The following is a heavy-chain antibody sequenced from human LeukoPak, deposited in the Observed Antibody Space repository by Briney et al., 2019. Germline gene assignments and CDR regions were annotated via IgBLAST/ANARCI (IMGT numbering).Heavy chain of an antibody. J-gene: IGHJ4*02. D-gene: IGHD2-21*01. CDR3: AKDGGDIDNWGYRYS. Sequence: PGGSLRLSCTASGFTFSSYWMSWVRQAPGKGLEWVASIRQAGNEKFYVDAVKGRFTISRDNTKNSVSLQMNSLRAEDTAVYYCAKDGGDIDNWGYRYSWGQGTLVTVSS. CDR1: GFTFSSYW. CDR2: IRQAGNEK. V-gene: IGHV3-7*03.